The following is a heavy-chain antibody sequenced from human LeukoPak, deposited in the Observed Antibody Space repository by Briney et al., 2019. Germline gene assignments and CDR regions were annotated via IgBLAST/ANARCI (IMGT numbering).Heavy chain of an antibody. Sequence: GGSLRLSCAASGFTLSRYDMHWVRQAPGKGLEWVAIISYDGSDKYYADSVKGRFTISRDNSEDTLYVQMNSLGPEDTALYYCARDRGYCSGGSCYSAFDYWGQGTLVTVSS. D-gene: IGHD2-15*01. CDR3: ARDRGYCSGGSCYSAFDY. CDR1: GFTLSRYD. CDR2: ISYDGSDK. J-gene: IGHJ4*02. V-gene: IGHV3-30*04.